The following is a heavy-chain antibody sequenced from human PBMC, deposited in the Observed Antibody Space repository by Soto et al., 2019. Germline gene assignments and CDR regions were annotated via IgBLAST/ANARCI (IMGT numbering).Heavy chain of an antibody. J-gene: IGHJ4*02. CDR3: ARDQWGGNVDY. V-gene: IGHV1-18*01. Sequence: GASVKVSCKASGYTFTTYGISWVRQAPGQGLEWMGWISTYNGNRNYAQKLQGRVTMTTDTSTSTAYMELRSLTSDDTAVYYCARDQWGGNVDYWGQGTLVTVSS. CDR2: ISTYNGNR. D-gene: IGHD1-26*01. CDR1: GYTFTTYG.